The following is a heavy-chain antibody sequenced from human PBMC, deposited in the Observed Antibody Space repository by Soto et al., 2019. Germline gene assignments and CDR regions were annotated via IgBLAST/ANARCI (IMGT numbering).Heavy chain of an antibody. CDR3: ARETGYDSGGYYRFQYFHY. J-gene: IGHJ1*01. V-gene: IGHV3-53*01. Sequence: PGGSLRLSCAASGFTVSSYYMSWVRQAPGKGLEWVSVLYSAGSTYYADSVKGRFTISRDNSKNTLYLQMNSLSAEDTAVYYCARETGYDSGGYYRFQYFHYWGQGTLVTVSS. CDR1: GFTVSSYY. CDR2: LYSAGST. D-gene: IGHD3-22*01.